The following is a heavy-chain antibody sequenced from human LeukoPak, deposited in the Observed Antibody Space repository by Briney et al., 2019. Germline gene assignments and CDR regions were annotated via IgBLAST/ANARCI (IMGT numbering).Heavy chain of an antibody. CDR2: IRQDGSEK. Sequence: GRSLRLSCAASGFTFDDYAMHWVRQAPGKGLEWVANIRQDGSEKHYLDSVKGRFTISRDNAKNSLYLQMNSLRAEDTALYYCAKDYSGSRIAVALPLYGMDVWGQGTTVTVSS. CDR3: AKDYSGSRIAVALPLYGMDV. D-gene: IGHD6-19*01. V-gene: IGHV3-7*03. J-gene: IGHJ6*02. CDR1: GFTFDDYA.